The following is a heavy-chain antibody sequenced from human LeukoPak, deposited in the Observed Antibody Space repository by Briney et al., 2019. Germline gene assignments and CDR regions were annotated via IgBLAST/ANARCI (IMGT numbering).Heavy chain of an antibody. CDR1: GGTFSSYA. V-gene: IGHV1-69*05. CDR2: ISSIYGTA. CDR3: SRGGPTTGFASY. Sequence: SVKVSFKGTGGTFSSYAISWVRQPPGQGLEWMGGISSIYGTANSTQKFHGRVTITTDESTTTAYMALSSLRAEDTAMYYCSRGGPTTGFASYWGQGTLVTVSS. D-gene: IGHD1-26*01. J-gene: IGHJ4*02.